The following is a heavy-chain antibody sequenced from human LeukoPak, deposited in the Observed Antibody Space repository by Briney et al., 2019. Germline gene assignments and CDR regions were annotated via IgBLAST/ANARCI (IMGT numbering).Heavy chain of an antibody. Sequence: GGSLRLSCTASGFTFSSYTMHWVRQAPGKGLEWVAVISHDERNKFYADSVKGRFTISRDNSKNTLYLQMNSLRPEDTAVYYCAREYSSPPLLGYWGQGTLVTVSS. D-gene: IGHD6-13*01. CDR2: ISHDERNK. V-gene: IGHV3-30*04. J-gene: IGHJ4*02. CDR1: GFTFSSYT. CDR3: AREYSSPPLLGY.